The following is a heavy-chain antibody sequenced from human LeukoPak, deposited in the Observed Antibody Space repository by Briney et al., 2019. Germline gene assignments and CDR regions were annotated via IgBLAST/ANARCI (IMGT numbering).Heavy chain of an antibody. J-gene: IGHJ4*02. CDR2: ISAYNGNT. CDR1: GYTFTSYG. D-gene: IGHD3-22*01. Sequence: ASVKVSCKASGYTFTSYGTSWVRQAPGQGLEWMGWISAYNGNTNYAQKLQGRVTMTTDTSTSTAYMELRSLRSDDTAVYYCARDGAYYYDSSGYYQFDYWGQGTLVTVSS. CDR3: ARDGAYYYDSSGYYQFDY. V-gene: IGHV1-18*01.